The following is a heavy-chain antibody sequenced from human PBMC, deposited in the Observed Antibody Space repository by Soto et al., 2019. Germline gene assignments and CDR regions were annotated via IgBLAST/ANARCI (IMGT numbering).Heavy chain of an antibody. J-gene: IGHJ3*02. D-gene: IGHD3-3*01. CDR2: IYTSGST. CDR3: ARDRVVDDFWSGYFTRHDAFDI. Sequence: SETLSLTCTVSGGSISSYYWSWIRQPAGKGLEWIGRIYTSGSTNYNPSLKSRVTMSVDTSKNQFSLKLSSLTAADTAVYYCARDRVVDDFWSGYFTRHDAFDIWGQGTMVTVSS. CDR1: GGSISSYY. V-gene: IGHV4-4*07.